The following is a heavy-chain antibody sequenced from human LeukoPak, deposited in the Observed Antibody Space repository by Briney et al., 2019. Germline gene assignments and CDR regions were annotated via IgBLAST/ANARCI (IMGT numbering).Heavy chain of an antibody. Sequence: SVKVSCKSSGYSFTTYGITWVRQAPGRRLEWLGGTIPISGTTIYAQTFQGRVTITADKFTNTAYMDIHSLTSDDTAVYYCARVMNYYDSSGQYAFDYWGQGTLVTVSS. CDR2: TIPISGTT. D-gene: IGHD3-22*01. CDR3: ARVMNYYDSSGQYAFDY. V-gene: IGHV1-69*06. J-gene: IGHJ4*02. CDR1: GYSFTTYG.